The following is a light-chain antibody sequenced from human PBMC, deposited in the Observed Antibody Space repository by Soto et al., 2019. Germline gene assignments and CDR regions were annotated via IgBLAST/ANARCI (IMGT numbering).Light chain of an antibody. Sequence: QSVLTQPRSVSGSPGQSVTISCTGTSGDIGAYNFVSWYQHHPGKAPKLIIYDVAKRPSGVPDRFSGSKSGNTASLTISGLQAEDEADYYCSSYAHRLYVFGTGTKVTVL. V-gene: IGLV2-11*01. CDR2: DVA. CDR3: SSYAHRLYV. CDR1: SGDIGAYNF. J-gene: IGLJ1*01.